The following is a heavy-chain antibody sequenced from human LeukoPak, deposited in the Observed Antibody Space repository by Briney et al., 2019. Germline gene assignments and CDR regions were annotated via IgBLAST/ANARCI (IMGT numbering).Heavy chain of an antibody. J-gene: IGHJ6*03. CDR3: AREISDILTGYHHYYMDV. Sequence: GGSLRLSCAASGFIFSSYWMHWVRHAPGKGLAWVSRINTDGSSTSYADSVKGRFTISRDNAKNTLYLQMNSLRAEDTAVYYCAREISDILTGYHHYYMDVWGKGTTVTVSS. V-gene: IGHV3-74*01. CDR1: GFIFSSYW. CDR2: INTDGSST. D-gene: IGHD3-9*01.